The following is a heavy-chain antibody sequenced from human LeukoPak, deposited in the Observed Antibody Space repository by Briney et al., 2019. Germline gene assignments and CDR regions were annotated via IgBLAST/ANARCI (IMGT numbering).Heavy chain of an antibody. J-gene: IGHJ3*02. CDR2: IRYDGSNK. CDR1: GFTFSSYG. CDR3: AKDDHYDSSGYYYVDAFDI. V-gene: IGHV3-30*02. D-gene: IGHD3-22*01. Sequence: GGSLRLSCAASGFTFSSYGMHWVRQAPGKGLEWVAFIRYDGSNKYYADSVKGRFTISRDNSKNTLYLQMNSLRAEDTAVYYCAKDDHYDSSGYYYVDAFDIWGQGTMVTVSS.